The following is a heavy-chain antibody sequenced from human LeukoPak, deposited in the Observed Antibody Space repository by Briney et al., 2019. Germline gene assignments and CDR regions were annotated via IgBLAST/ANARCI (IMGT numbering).Heavy chain of an antibody. D-gene: IGHD2-15*01. CDR3: VRQGGWGGAASLIEF. CDR2: MFYRGTT. CDR1: GVTISTSTLY. V-gene: IGHV4-39*01. Sequence: WETLTLTCTASGVTISTSTLYWARLGQPPGRGLEWIASMFYRGTTYYNASLRSRVTLAVDTSMNQFSLKLSSVTASDTATFYCVRQGGWGGAASLIEFWGQGTLVTVSS. J-gene: IGHJ4*02.